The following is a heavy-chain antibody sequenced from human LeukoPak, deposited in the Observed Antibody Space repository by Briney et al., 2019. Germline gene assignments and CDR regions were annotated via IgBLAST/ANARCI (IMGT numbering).Heavy chain of an antibody. CDR1: GITFSDHY. J-gene: IGHJ4*02. CDR3: ARGKPGTYCFDY. Sequence: GGSLRLSCAASGITFSDHYMDWVRRAPGKGLEWVGRTRNKAESFTTEYPSSVKRRFTISRDDSKNSLYLQMNSLKTEDTAVYYCARGKPGTYCFDYWGQGTLVTVSS. V-gene: IGHV3-72*01. D-gene: IGHD1-26*01. CDR2: TRNKAESFTT.